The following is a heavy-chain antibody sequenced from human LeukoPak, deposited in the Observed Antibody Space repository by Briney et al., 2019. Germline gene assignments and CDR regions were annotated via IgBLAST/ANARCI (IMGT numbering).Heavy chain of an antibody. V-gene: IGHV1-18*01. CDR1: GYTFTSYG. D-gene: IGHD3-9*01. J-gene: IGHJ4*02. CDR3: ARGGPHYDILTGYYSAVGNDLDY. CDR2: ISAYNGNT. Sequence: ASVKVSCKASGYTFTSYGISWVRQAPGQGLEWIGWISAYNGNTNYAHKLQGRVTMTTDTSTSTAYMELRSLRSDDTAVYYCARGGPHYDILTGYYSAVGNDLDYWGQGTLVTVSS.